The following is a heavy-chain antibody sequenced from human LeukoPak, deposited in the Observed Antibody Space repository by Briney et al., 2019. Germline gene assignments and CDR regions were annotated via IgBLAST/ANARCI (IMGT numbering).Heavy chain of an antibody. CDR1: GFTFSSYT. V-gene: IGHV3-30*04. CDR3: ARKHSVAGYFDY. Sequence: GGSLRLSCAASGFTFSSYTLHWVRQAPGKRVEWVAVFSHDGSKYYGDSVKGRFTISRDNSKNTLYLQINSLRADDTAVYYCARKHSVAGYFDYWGQGTLVTVSS. CDR2: FSHDGSK. J-gene: IGHJ4*02. D-gene: IGHD6-19*01.